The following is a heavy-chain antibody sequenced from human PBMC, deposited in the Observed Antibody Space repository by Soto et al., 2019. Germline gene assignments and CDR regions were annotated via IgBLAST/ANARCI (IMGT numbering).Heavy chain of an antibody. CDR3: ASRRNPYGAYDY. CDR2: IYSDGST. J-gene: IGHJ4*02. CDR1: GFTVSSNF. Sequence: EVQLVVSGGGLVQPGGSLRLSCAASGFTVSSNFMSWVRQAPGKGLEWVSIIYSDGSTYYADSVKGRFTIFKDNSKNTLYLQINSLRAYDTAVYYCASRRNPYGAYDYWGQGTLVTVSS. D-gene: IGHD4-17*01. V-gene: IGHV3-66*01.